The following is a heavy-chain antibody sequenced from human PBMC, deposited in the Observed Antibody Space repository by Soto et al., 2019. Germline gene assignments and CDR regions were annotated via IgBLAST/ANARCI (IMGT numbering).Heavy chain of an antibody. V-gene: IGHV1-2*02. CDR3: ATNIDYYYGPRSGNGHGS. J-gene: IGHJ4*03. Sequence: QVQLVQSGAELKEPGDSVRVSCEASGDTFTAYDIHWVRQAPGQGLEWMGWINPRFGDTSYAQDFQGRVSMTRDTSTSTVYKELSRLNSDDTAISYCATNIDYYYGPRSGNGHGSWGQGTLVTVFS. D-gene: IGHD3-10*01. CDR1: GDTFTAYD. CDR2: INPRFGDT.